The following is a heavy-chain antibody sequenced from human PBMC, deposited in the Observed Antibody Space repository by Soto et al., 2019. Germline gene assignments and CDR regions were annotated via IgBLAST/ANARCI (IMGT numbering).Heavy chain of an antibody. CDR1: GFSLNTDEVS. J-gene: IGHJ4*02. D-gene: IGHD1-26*01. CDR2: IYWDDDK. CDR3: AQGRAEWAYFDF. Sequence: QITLRESGPTLVRPTQTLTLTCTFSGFSLNTDEVSVSWIRQPPGKAPEWLALIYWDDDKRYKPSLKNRVTITKDPSKNQVVVTMSNMSPVDTAMYSCAQGRAEWAYFDFWSQGTPVTVSS. V-gene: IGHV2-5*02.